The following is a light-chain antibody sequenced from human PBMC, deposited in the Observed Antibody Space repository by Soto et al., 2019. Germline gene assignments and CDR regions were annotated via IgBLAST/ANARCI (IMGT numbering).Light chain of an antibody. J-gene: IGKJ1*01. CDR3: QQRSNWPVT. CDR1: QSVSSY. Sequence: EIVLTQSPATLSLSPGEGATLSCRASQSVSSYLAWYQQKPGQAPRLLIYDASNRATGIPARFSGSGSRTDFTLIISSLEPEDFAVYYCQQRSNWPVTFGLGTKVEV. V-gene: IGKV3-11*01. CDR2: DAS.